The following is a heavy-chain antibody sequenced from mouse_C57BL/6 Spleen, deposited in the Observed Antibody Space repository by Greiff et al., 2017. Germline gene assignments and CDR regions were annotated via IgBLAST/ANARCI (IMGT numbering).Heavy chain of an antibody. CDR3: ARVGLRQVFAY. CDR1: GYTFTDYY. V-gene: IGHV1-26*01. Sequence: VQLQQSGPELVKPGASVKISCKASGYTFTDYYMNWVKQSHGKSLEWIGDINPNNGGTSYNQKFKGKATLTVDKSSSTAYMEIRSLTSEDSAVYYCARVGLRQVFAYWGQGTLVTVSA. D-gene: IGHD2-4*01. CDR2: INPNNGGT. J-gene: IGHJ3*01.